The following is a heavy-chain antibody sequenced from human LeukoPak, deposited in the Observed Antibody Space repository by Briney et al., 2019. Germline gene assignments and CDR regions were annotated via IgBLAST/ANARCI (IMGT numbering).Heavy chain of an antibody. CDR1: GGSFSGYY. V-gene: IGHV4-34*01. CDR3: ARLGIAARPFDY. Sequence: SETLSLTCVVYGGSFSGYYWSWIRQPPGKGLEWIGEINHSGSTNYNPSLKSRVTISVDTSKNQFSLKLSSVTAADTAVYYCARLGIAARPFDYWGQGTLVTVSS. J-gene: IGHJ4*02. CDR2: INHSGST. D-gene: IGHD6-6*01.